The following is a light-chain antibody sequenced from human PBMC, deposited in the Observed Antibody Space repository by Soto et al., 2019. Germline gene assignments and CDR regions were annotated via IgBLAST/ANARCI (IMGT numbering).Light chain of an antibody. CDR3: QQYYSTPYT. Sequence: DIVMTQSPDSLAVSLGERATINCRSSQRVLYSSNNKNYLAWYQLKLGQPPKLLIYWASTRESGVPDRFIGSGSGTDFTLTISSLQAEDVAVYYCQQYYSTPYTFGQGTKLEIK. CDR1: QRVLYSSNNKNY. V-gene: IGKV4-1*01. CDR2: WAS. J-gene: IGKJ2*01.